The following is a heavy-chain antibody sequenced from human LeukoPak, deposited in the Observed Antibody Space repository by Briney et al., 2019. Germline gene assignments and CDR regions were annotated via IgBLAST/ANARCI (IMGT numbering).Heavy chain of an antibody. CDR2: IYTSGST. Sequence: PSETLSLTCTVSGGSISSGSYYWSWIRQPAGTGREWIGRIYTSGSTNYNPSLKSRVTISVDTSKNQFSLKLSSVTAADTAVYYCARAYDSSGYYISYYFDYWGQGTLVTVSS. CDR3: ARAYDSSGYYISYYFDY. J-gene: IGHJ4*02. CDR1: GGSISSGSYY. V-gene: IGHV4-61*02. D-gene: IGHD3-22*01.